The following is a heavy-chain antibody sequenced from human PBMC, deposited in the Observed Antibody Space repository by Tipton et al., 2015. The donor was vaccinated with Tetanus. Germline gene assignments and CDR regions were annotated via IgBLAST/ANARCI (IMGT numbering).Heavy chain of an antibody. V-gene: IGHV3-53*01. CDR1: GFTVSSNY. Sequence: SLRLSCAASGFTVSSNYMSWVRQAPGKGLEWVSLIYSGGSTYYADSVKGRFTISRDNSKNTLYLQMNSLGAEDTAVYYCAREDTDKLTGLDVWGQGTTVTVSS. CDR3: AREDTDKLTGLDV. J-gene: IGHJ6*02. D-gene: IGHD5-18*01. CDR2: IYSGGST.